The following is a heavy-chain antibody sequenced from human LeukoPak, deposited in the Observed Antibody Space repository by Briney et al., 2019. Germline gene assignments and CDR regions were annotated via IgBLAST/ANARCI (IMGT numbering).Heavy chain of an antibody. CDR2: IYYSGST. V-gene: IGHV4-39*07. CDR3: ARGSIVGAFDP. J-gene: IGHJ5*02. D-gene: IGHD1-26*01. Sequence: PSETLSLTCTVSGGSISSSSYYWGWIRQPPGKGLEWIGSIYYSGSTYYNPSLKSRVTISVDTSKNQFSLKLSSVTAADTAVYYCARGSIVGAFDPWGQGTLVTVSS. CDR1: GGSISSSSYY.